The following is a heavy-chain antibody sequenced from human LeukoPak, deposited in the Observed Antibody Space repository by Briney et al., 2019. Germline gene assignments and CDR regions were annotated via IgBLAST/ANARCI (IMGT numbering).Heavy chain of an antibody. Sequence: SETLSLTCAVYGGSFSGYYWSWIRQPPGKGLEWIGEINHSGSTNYNPSLKSRVTISVDTSKNQFSLKLSSVTAADTAVYYCAASYRPMVYAIGRRFDPWGQGTLVTVSS. CDR2: INHSGST. CDR3: AASYRPMVYAIGRRFDP. J-gene: IGHJ5*02. CDR1: GGSFSGYY. D-gene: IGHD2-8*01. V-gene: IGHV4-34*01.